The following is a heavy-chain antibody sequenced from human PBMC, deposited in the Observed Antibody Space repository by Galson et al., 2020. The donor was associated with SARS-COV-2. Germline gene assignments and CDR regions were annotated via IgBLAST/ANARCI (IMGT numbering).Heavy chain of an antibody. Sequence: GGSLRLSCAASGYNFDTYGMSWVRQVPGKGLEWVSGISWNGGSAGYADSVKGRFTISRDNDNAKNSLYLQMNSLRAEDTALYHCAREGHYGALDSWGQGTMVTVSS. CDR3: AREGHYGALDS. CDR2: ISWNGGSA. J-gene: IGHJ3*02. D-gene: IGHD3-10*01. V-gene: IGHV3-20*01. CDR1: GYNFDTYG.